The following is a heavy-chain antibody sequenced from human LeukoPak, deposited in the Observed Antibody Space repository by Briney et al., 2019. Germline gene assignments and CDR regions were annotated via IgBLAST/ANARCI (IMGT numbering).Heavy chain of an antibody. CDR1: GYTFTGYY. CDR3: ARGFYGIVGATFGFDY. V-gene: IGHV1-2*02. Sequence: ASVKLSCKASGYTFTGYYMHWVRQAPGQGLEWMGWINPNSGGTNYAQKFQGRVTMTRDTSISTAYMELSRLRSDDTAVYYCARGFYGIVGATFGFDYWGQGTLVTVSS. CDR2: INPNSGGT. D-gene: IGHD1-26*01. J-gene: IGHJ4*02.